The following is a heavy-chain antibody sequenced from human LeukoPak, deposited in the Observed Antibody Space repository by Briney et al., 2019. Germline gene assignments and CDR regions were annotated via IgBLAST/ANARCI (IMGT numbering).Heavy chain of an antibody. CDR3: AGGRTDIVVVPATLRTYYFDY. J-gene: IGHJ4*02. Sequence: SVKVSCKASGGTFSSYDISWVRQAPGQGLEWMGGIMPMFGKANYAQKFQGRVTTTADKATSTAYMELSSLRSEDTAVYYCAGGRTDIVVVPATLRTYYFDYWGQGTLVTVSS. D-gene: IGHD2-2*01. CDR1: GGTFSSYD. CDR2: IMPMFGKA. V-gene: IGHV1-69*06.